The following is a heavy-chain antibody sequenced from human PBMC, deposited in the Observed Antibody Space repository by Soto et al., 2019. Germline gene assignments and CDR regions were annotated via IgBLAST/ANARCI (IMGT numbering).Heavy chain of an antibody. V-gene: IGHV4-4*07. CDR3: ARDPQRCSGGSCYLDP. CDR1: GGSISSYY. D-gene: IGHD2-15*01. J-gene: IGHJ5*02. CDR2: IYTSGST. Sequence: PSETLSLTCTVSGGSISSYYWSWIRQPAGKGLEWIGRIYTSGSTNYNPSLKSRVTMSVDTSKNQFSLKLSSVTAADTAVYYCARDPQRCSGGSCYLDPWGQGTRVTVSS.